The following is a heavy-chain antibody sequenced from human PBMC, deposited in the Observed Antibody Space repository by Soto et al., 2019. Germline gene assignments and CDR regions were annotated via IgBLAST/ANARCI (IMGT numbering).Heavy chain of an antibody. J-gene: IGHJ4*02. V-gene: IGHV3-11*06. CDR1: GFTFSDYY. Sequence: GGSLRLSCAASGFTFSDYYMSWIRQAPGKGLEWVSYISSSSSYTNYADSVKGRFTISRDNAKNSLYLQMNSLRAEDAAVYYCARGAPGGSRSSDYWGQGTLVTVSS. D-gene: IGHD2-15*01. CDR2: ISSSSSYT. CDR3: ARGAPGGSRSSDY.